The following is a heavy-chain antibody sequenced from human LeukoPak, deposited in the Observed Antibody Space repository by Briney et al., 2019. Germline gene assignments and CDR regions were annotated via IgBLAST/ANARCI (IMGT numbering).Heavy chain of an antibody. J-gene: IGHJ6*02. V-gene: IGHV4-30-2*01. D-gene: IGHD3-22*01. CDR2: IYHSGST. CDR3: ARGLHYYDSSGYLPTDYGMDV. Sequence: NPSQTLSLTCAVSGVSISSGGYSWRWIRQPPGKGLEWIGYIYHSGSTYYNPSLKSRVTISVDRSKNQFSLKLSSVTAADTAVYYCARGLHYYDSSGYLPTDYGMDVWGQGTTVTVSS. CDR1: GVSISSGGYS.